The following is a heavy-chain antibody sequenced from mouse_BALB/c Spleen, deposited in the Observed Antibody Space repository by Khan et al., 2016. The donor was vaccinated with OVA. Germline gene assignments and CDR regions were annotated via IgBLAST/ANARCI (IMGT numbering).Heavy chain of an antibody. CDR2: INYSGST. CDR1: GYSLTSNYA. V-gene: IGHV3-2*02. D-gene: IGHD3-3*01. CDR3: ARGRAY. J-gene: IGHJ3*01. Sequence: EVQLVESGPGLVKPSQSLSLTCTVTGYSLTSNYAWNWIRQFPGNKLEWMGYINYSGSTSYTPSLKSRISITRDTSKNQFFLQLNSVTTEDTATYFCARGRAYWGQGTRVTVSA.